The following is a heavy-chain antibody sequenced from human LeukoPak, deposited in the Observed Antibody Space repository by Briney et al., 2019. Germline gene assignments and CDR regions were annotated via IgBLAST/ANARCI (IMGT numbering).Heavy chain of an antibody. V-gene: IGHV3-23*01. Sequence: PGGSLRLSCAASGFTFDSYAMTWVRQAPGKGLEWVSTISGSGGNTDYADSVKGRLTISRDNSRNTLYLQMNSLRVEDTAVYYCAKSPINVIELDAFDIWGQGTMVTVSS. CDR3: AKSPINVIELDAFDI. D-gene: IGHD3-22*01. J-gene: IGHJ3*02. CDR2: ISGSGGNT. CDR1: GFTFDSYA.